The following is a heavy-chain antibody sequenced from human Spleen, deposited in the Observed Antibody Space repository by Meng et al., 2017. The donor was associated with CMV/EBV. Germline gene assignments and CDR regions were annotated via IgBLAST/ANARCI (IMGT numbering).Heavy chain of an antibody. CDR1: GDTFRDHA. D-gene: IGHD2-15*01. CDR2: IVPLVGRA. V-gene: IGHV1-69*10. Sequence: SVKVSCKASGDTFRDHAISWVRQAPGQGLEWMGAIVPLVGRATYAQKFQGRVTITADKTTSTAYMELSSLKSEDTAVFYYARRPSAAYHNDRIYGMDVWGQGTTVTV. CDR3: ARRPSAAYHNDRIYGMDV. J-gene: IGHJ6*02.